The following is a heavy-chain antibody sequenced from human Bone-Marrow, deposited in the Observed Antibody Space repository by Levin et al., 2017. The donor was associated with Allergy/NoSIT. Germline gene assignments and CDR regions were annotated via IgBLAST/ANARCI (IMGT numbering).Heavy chain of an antibody. CDR3: GRGQGNGWNIPTEMDY. Sequence: WASVKVSCKASGYTFSYFGISWVRQAPGQGLEWMGWINTYGGDTYYAQKVQGRVTLTTDTSTRTVYMELRSLTFDDTAIYYCGRGQGNGWNIPTEMDYWGQGTLVTVSS. CDR1: GYTFSYFG. J-gene: IGHJ4*02. D-gene: IGHD1/OR15-1a*01. CDR2: INTYGGDT. V-gene: IGHV1-18*04.